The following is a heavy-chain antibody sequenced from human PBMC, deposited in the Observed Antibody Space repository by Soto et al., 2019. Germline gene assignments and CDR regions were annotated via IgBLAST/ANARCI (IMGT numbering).Heavy chain of an antibody. D-gene: IGHD6-19*01. CDR2: IYYSGRT. J-gene: IGHJ4*02. CDR3: ARQEGYTSGCQGY. V-gene: IGHV4-39*01. CDR1: GGSISSSSYY. Sequence: TSETLSLTCSVSGGSISSSSYYWGWIRQPPGEGLEWIGSIYYSGRTNYNPSLKSRVTISLDTSKNQFSLKLGSVTAADTAVYYCARQEGYTSGCQGYWGQGTLVTVSS.